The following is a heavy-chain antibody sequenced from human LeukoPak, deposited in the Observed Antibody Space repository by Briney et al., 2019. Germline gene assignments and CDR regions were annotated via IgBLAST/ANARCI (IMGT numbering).Heavy chain of an antibody. CDR2: ISSSGSNI. CDR3: AREINKLRFLEWPPWDFSFDP. Sequence: KPGGSLRLSCAASGFTFSDYYMSWIRQAPGKGLEWVSYISSSGSNIYYADSVKGRFTICRDNAKNSLYLQMNSLGAEEMAVYNCAREINKLRFLEWPPWDFSFDPWGQGSLVTVSS. CDR1: GFTFSDYY. V-gene: IGHV3-11*01. J-gene: IGHJ5*02. D-gene: IGHD3-3*01.